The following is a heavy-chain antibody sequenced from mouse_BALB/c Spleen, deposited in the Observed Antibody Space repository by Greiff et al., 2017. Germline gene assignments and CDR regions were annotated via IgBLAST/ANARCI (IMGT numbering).Heavy chain of an antibody. CDR2: ISDGGSYT. Sequence: EVQLVESGGGLVKPGGSLKLSCAASGFTFSDYYMYWVRQTPEKRLEWVATISDGGSYTYYPDSVKGRFTISRDNAKNNLFLQMTSLRSEDTAMYYCARDGYWYFDVWGAGTTVTVSS. CDR1: GFTFSDYY. J-gene: IGHJ1*01. CDR3: ARDGYWYFDV. V-gene: IGHV5-4*02.